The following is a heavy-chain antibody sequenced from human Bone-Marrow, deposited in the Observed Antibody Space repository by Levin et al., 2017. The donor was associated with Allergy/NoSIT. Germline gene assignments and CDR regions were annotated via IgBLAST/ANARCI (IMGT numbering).Heavy chain of an antibody. J-gene: IGHJ3*02. Sequence: ASVKVSCKASGGTFSSYGITWVRQAPGQGLEWMGAIIPIYGTTNYAQKFQGRVTITADRSTGTAYMEMSSLRSEDTAVYYCARDPGGDDYIWASHRPDGLDIWGQGTMVTVSS. CDR2: IIPIYGTT. D-gene: IGHD3-16*02. CDR3: ARDPGGDDYIWASHRPDGLDI. V-gene: IGHV1-69*06. CDR1: GGTFSSYG.